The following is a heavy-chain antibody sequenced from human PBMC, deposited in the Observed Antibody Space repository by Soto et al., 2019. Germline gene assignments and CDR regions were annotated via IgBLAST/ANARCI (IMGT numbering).Heavy chain of an antibody. D-gene: IGHD3-3*01. CDR1: GFSLTTHGVG. Sequence: QITLQESGPTLVNPTQTLTLTCTFYGFSLTTHGVGVGWIRQPPGKALEWLGIIYWDDDTRYSPSLKSRLTITRVTSKNPAVLTMPNMDPVDSATYYCEHQHTKFLEKYYVEYWGQGTLVTVSS. CDR2: IYWDDDT. V-gene: IGHV2-5*02. J-gene: IGHJ4*02. CDR3: EHQHTKFLEKYYVEY.